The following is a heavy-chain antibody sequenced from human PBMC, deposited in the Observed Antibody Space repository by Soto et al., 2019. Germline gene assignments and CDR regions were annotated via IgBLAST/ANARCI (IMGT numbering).Heavy chain of an antibody. CDR3: APHGSGTYYNPLYNWFDP. D-gene: IGHD3-10*01. Sequence: QITLKESGPPLVKPTQTLTLTCTFSGFSLSTSGVGLGWIRQPPGKALEWLALIYWDDDKRYSPSLKSRLTITTDTSKNQVVLTMTNMDPVDTATYYCAPHGSGTYYNPLYNWFDPWGQGTLVTVSS. J-gene: IGHJ5*02. CDR2: IYWDDDK. CDR1: GFSLSTSGVG. V-gene: IGHV2-5*02.